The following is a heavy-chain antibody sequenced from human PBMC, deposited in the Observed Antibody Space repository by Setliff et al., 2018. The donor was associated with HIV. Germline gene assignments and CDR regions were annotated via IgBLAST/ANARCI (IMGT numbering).Heavy chain of an antibody. CDR1: GYTFTTYS. CDR3: AIDVIGGWLRPMPDF. V-gene: IGHV1-3*03. J-gene: IGHJ4*02. CDR2: MHIGKGDR. D-gene: IGHD5-12*01. Sequence: ASVKVSCKASGYTFTTYSLHWVRQAPGQSLEWMAWMHIGKGDRKFSQDFQGRITISTDTSANTAYMELSGLRSEDTAVYYCAIDVIGGWLRPMPDFWGPGTLVTVSS.